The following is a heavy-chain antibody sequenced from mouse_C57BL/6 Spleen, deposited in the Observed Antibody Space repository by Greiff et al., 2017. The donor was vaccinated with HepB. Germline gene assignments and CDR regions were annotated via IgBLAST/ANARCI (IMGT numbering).Heavy chain of an antibody. J-gene: IGHJ1*03. CDR2: IYPGSGST. CDR1: GYTFTSYW. Sequence: QVQLQQPGAELVKPGASVKMSCKASGYTFTSYWITWVKQRPGQGLEWIGDIYPGSGSTNYNEKFKSKATLTVDTSSSTAYMQLSSLTSEDSAVYYCARGATGVADWYFDVWGTGTTVTVSS. CDR3: ARGATGVADWYFDV. V-gene: IGHV1-55*01. D-gene: IGHD1-1*01.